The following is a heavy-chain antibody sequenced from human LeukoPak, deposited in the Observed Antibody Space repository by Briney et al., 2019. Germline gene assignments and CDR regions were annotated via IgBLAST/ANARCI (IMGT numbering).Heavy chain of an antibody. J-gene: IGHJ4*02. Sequence: GGSLRLSCAASGFIFSSYATSWVRQAPGKGLEWVSTISGSGVSTYYADSVKGRFTISRDNSRNTLYLQMNSLRAEDTAVYSCAKDLPGFFDYWGQGTLVTVFS. V-gene: IGHV3-23*01. CDR1: GFIFSSYA. CDR2: ISGSGVST. CDR3: AKDLPGFFDY.